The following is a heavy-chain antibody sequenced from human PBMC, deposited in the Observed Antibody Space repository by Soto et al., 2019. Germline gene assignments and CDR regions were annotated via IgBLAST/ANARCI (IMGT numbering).Heavy chain of an antibody. CDR3: ARGDGFWSGYSYLNY. CDR2: IYYSAST. D-gene: IGHD3-3*01. V-gene: IGHV4-30-4*02. CDR1: GGSISSPDHH. J-gene: IGHJ4*02. Sequence: SETLSLTCTVSGGSISSPDHHWTWIRQSPGKGLEWIGAIYYSASTYYNPSLVSRIRISVDTSKNQFSLTLSSVTAADTAVYYCARGDGFWSGYSYLNYWGQGTPVTVSS.